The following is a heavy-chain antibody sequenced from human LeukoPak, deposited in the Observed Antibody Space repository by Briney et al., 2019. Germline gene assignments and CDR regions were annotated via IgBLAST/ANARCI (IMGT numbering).Heavy chain of an antibody. Sequence: ASVKVSCTASGYTFTGYYMHWVRQAPGQGLEWMGRINPNSGGTNYAQKFQGRVTMTRDTSISTAYMELSRLRSDDTAVYYCARGAGRLGELSLYYWGQGTLVTVSS. D-gene: IGHD3-16*02. CDR1: GYTFTGYY. CDR3: ARGAGRLGELSLYY. V-gene: IGHV1-2*06. J-gene: IGHJ4*02. CDR2: INPNSGGT.